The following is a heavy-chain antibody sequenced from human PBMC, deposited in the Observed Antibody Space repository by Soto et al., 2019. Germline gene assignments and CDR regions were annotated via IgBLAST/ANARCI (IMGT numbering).Heavy chain of an antibody. V-gene: IGHV3-23*01. Sequence: EVQLLESGGGLVQPGGSLRLSCAASGFTFSSYAMTWVRQAPGKGLEWVSALSGSGVSTYYADSVKGRFTISRDNSKNTLYLQMNSLSAEDTDVYYCAKGGASKDYYDTSGYYLYYYYAMDVWGQGTTVTVSS. CDR1: GFTFSSYA. CDR3: AKGGASKDYYDTSGYYLYYYYAMDV. CDR2: LSGSGVST. J-gene: IGHJ6*02. D-gene: IGHD3-22*01.